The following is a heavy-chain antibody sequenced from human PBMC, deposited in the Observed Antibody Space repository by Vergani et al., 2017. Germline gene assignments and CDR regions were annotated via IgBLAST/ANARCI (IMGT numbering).Heavy chain of an antibody. D-gene: IGHD3-16*01. Sequence: QVQLQESGPGLVKPSETLSLTCTVSGGSISSYYWSWIRQPPGKGLEWIGYIYYSGSTNYNPSLKSRVTISVDTSKNQFSLKLSSVTAADTAVYYCARGLGYYFDYWGQGTLVTVSS. V-gene: IGHV4-59*01. J-gene: IGHJ4*02. CDR1: GGSISSYY. CDR2: IYYSGST. CDR3: ARGLGYYFDY.